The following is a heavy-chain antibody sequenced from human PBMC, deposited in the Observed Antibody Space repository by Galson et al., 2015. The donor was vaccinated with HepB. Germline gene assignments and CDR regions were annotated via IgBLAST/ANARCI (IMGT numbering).Heavy chain of an antibody. CDR2: IYPADSDT. D-gene: IGHD2-2*02. Sequence: QSGAEVKKPGESLKISCKGSGYSFTSYWIGWVRQMPGKGLEWVAIIYPADSDTRYSPSFQGQVTISADKSISTAYLQWSSLKASDTAMYYCARQDCSSTSCYTVVTRGAAFDIWGQGTMVTVSS. CDR3: ARQDCSSTSCYTVVTRGAAFDI. CDR1: GYSFTSYW. V-gene: IGHV5-51*01. J-gene: IGHJ3*02.